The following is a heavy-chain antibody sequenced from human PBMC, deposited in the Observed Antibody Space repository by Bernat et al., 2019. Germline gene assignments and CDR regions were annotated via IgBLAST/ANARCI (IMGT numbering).Heavy chain of an antibody. CDR1: GFTFSRFA. CDR2: ISGSDDTT. Sequence: EVQLLESGGGLVQPGGSLRLSCAASGFTFSRFAMSWVRQAPGKGLEWVSTISGSDDTTYYADSVKGRFTISRDKSNNTLYLQTNSLGAGDTAIYDCAKGTRNYYYYGMDVWGQGTTVTVSS. J-gene: IGHJ6*02. CDR3: AKGTRNYYYYGMDV. D-gene: IGHD1-7*01. V-gene: IGHV3-23*01.